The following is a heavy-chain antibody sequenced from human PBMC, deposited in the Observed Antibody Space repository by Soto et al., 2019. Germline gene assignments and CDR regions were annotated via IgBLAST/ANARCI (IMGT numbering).Heavy chain of an antibody. CDR3: ARSPRTYYYGSGSYSHLAYYYYYGMDV. J-gene: IGHJ6*02. CDR2: IYPGDSDT. V-gene: IGHV5-51*01. D-gene: IGHD3-10*01. Sequence: PGESLKISCKGSGYSFTSYWIGWVRQMPGKGLEWMGIIYPGDSDTRYSPSFQGQVTISADKSISTAYLQWSSLKASDTAMYYCARSPRTYYYGSGSYSHLAYYYYYGMDVWGQGTTVTVSS. CDR1: GYSFTSYW.